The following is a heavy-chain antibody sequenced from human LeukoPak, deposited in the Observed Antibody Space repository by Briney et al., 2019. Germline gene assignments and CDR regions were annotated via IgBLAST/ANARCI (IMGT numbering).Heavy chain of an antibody. Sequence: GESLKISCKGSGYTFTSYWIGWVRQMPGKGLEWMGIIYPGDSDTRYSPSFQGQVTISVDKSISTAYLQWGSLKASDIGMYYCARLVVAGNGWFDPWGQGTLVTVSS. CDR2: IYPGDSDT. J-gene: IGHJ5*01. D-gene: IGHD6-19*01. V-gene: IGHV5-51*01. CDR3: ARLVVAGNGWFDP. CDR1: GYTFTSYW.